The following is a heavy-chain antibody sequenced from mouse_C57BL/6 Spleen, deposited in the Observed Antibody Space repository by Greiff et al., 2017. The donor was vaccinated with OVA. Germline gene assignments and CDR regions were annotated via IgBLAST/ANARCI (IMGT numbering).Heavy chain of an antibody. D-gene: IGHD1-1*01. V-gene: IGHV2-2*01. CDR2: IWSGGST. CDR1: GFSLTSYG. Sequence: QVQLQQSGPGLVQPSQRLSITCTVSGFSLTSYGVHWVRQSPGTGLEWLGVIWSGGSTDYNAAFISRLSISKYNSKSQVFFKMNSLQADDTAIYYCARKGDYYGSSYGFDYWGQGTTLTVSS. CDR3: ARKGDYYGSSYGFDY. J-gene: IGHJ2*01.